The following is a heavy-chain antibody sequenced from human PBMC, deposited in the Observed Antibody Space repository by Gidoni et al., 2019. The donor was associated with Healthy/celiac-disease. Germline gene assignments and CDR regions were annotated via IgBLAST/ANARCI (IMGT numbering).Heavy chain of an antibody. CDR3: ARDSPTYGMDV. CDR2: IYYSGST. V-gene: IGHV4-59*01. CDR1: GGSISSYY. J-gene: IGHJ6*02. Sequence: QVQLQESGPGLVKPSETLSLTCTVSGGSISSYYWRWIRQPPGKGLEWIGYIYYSGSTNYNPSLKSRVTISVDTSKNQFSLKLSSVTAADTAVYYCARDSPTYGMDVWGQGTTVTVSS.